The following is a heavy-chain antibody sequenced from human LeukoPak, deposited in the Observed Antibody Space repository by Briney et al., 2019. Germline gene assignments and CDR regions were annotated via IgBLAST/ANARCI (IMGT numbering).Heavy chain of an antibody. CDR3: ARVDRYCSSTSGGSCYLFDY. V-gene: IGHV4-39*01. D-gene: IGHD2-2*01. J-gene: IGHJ4*02. CDR2: IYYSGST. Sequence: SETLSLTCAVYGGSISSSSYYWGWIRQPPGKGLEWIGSIYYSGSTYYNPSLKSRVTISVDTSKNQFSLKLSSVTAADTAVYYCARVDRYCSSTSGGSCYLFDYWGQGTLVTVSS. CDR1: GGSISSSSYY.